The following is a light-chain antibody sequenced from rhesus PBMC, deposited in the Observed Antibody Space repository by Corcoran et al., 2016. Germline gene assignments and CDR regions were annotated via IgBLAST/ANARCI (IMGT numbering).Light chain of an antibody. CDR2: GAS. J-gene: IGKJ1*01. V-gene: IGKV3-24*04. CDR3: LQSSNWPRT. Sequence: EIVMTQSPATLALSPGERATLSCRASQSVSSYLAWYQPKPGKAPRLLLYGASSRATGIPDRFSGRGAGTEFNLTISSLEPEDVGVYFCLQSSNWPRTFGQGTKVEIK. CDR1: QSVSSY.